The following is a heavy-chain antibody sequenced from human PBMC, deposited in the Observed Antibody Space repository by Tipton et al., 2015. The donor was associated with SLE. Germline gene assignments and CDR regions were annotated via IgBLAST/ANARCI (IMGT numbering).Heavy chain of an antibody. CDR3: ARDGSIGITIFGVIIQPYNWFDP. J-gene: IGHJ5*02. V-gene: IGHV4-38-2*02. Sequence: TLSLTCTVSSDSISGYYWGWIRQPPGKGLEWIGSIYHSGSIYYNPSLKSRVTISVDTSKNQFSLKLSSVTAADTAVYYCARDGSIGITIFGVIIQPYNWFDPWGQGTLVTVSS. CDR1: SDSISGYY. D-gene: IGHD3-3*01. CDR2: IYHSGSI.